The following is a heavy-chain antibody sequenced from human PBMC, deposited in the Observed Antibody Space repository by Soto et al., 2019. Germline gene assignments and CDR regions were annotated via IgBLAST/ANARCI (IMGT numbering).Heavy chain of an antibody. V-gene: IGHV3-64D*06. CDR3: VKDRWVDY. J-gene: IGHJ4*02. CDR2: ISHNGGST. D-gene: IGHD6-13*01. Sequence: LRLSCSVSGFTFSDYSMHWVRQAPGRGLEYVSSISHNGGSTYYRDSVKGRFTISRDNSKNTLYLQMSSLRAEDTAVYYCVKDRWVDYWGQGILVTVAS. CDR1: GFTFSDYS.